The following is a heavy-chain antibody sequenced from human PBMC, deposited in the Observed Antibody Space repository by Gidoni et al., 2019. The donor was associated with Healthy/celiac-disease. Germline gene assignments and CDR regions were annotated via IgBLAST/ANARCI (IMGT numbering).Heavy chain of an antibody. Sequence: EVQLVQSGGGLVQPARSLRPSCAASGFTFDDYAMHWVRQAPGKGLEWVSGISWNIGSIGYADSVKGRFTISRDNAKNSLYLQMNSLRAEDTALYYCAKGITTVTTLGDAFDIWGQGTMVTVSS. J-gene: IGHJ3*02. CDR1: GFTFDDYA. V-gene: IGHV3-9*01. CDR2: ISWNIGSI. D-gene: IGHD4-17*01. CDR3: AKGITTVTTLGDAFDI.